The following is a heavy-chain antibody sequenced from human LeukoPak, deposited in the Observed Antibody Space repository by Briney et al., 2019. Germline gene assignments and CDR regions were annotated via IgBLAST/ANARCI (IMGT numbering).Heavy chain of an antibody. V-gene: IGHV3-7*01. Sequence: GGSLRLSCAASGFTFNRYWVNRVRHTPGKGLGWVANIKQDGSEKYYVDSVKGRFTISRDNAKNSLYLQMNSLRAEDTAVYYCARDHMDTAMVTYFDYWGQGTLVTVSS. J-gene: IGHJ4*02. CDR1: GFTFNRYW. D-gene: IGHD5-18*01. CDR3: ARDHMDTAMVTYFDY. CDR2: IKQDGSEK.